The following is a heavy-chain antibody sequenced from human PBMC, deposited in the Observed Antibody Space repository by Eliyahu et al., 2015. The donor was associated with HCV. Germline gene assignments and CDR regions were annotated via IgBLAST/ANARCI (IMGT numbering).Heavy chain of an antibody. V-gene: IGHV4-34*01. CDR1: GGSFXGYX. CDR2: INHSXST. CDR3: ARKGLIVVVPAARYFDY. J-gene: IGHJ4*02. D-gene: IGHD2-2*01. Sequence: QVQLQQWGAGLLKPSETLSLTCAVYGGSFXGYXWXWIRQPPGKGLEWIGEINHSXSTNYNPSLKSRVTISVDTSKNQFSLKLSSVTAADTAVYYCARKGLIVVVPAARYFDYWGQGTLVTVSS.